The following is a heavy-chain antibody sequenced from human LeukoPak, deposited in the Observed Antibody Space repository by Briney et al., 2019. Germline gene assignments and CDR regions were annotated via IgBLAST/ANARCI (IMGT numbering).Heavy chain of an antibody. J-gene: IGHJ5*02. CDR2: INTGNGNT. CDR3: ARGAKFRSYGSGTYYTSLPFDP. D-gene: IGHD3-10*01. V-gene: IGHV1-3*03. Sequence: GASVKVSCKASGYNFTSYTMHWVRQAPGQRLEWIGWINTGNGNTKYSQEFPGRVTITRDTSASTAYMELSSLRSEDMAVYYCARGAKFRSYGSGTYYTSLPFDPWGQGTLVIVSS. CDR1: GYNFTSYT.